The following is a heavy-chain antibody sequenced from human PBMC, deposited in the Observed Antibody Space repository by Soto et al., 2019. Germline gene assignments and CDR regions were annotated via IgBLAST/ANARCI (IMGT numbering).Heavy chain of an antibody. V-gene: IGHV1-3*01. J-gene: IGHJ4*02. Sequence: GASVKVSCKASGYTFTNYAMHWVRQAPGQRPEWMGYINAGNYKTKLSQKFQGRVTITRDTSATTAYMELSSLRSEDTAVYYCARGLLALAGPSFDYWGQGTLVTSPQ. D-gene: IGHD6-19*01. CDR3: ARGLLALAGPSFDY. CDR2: INAGNYKT. CDR1: GYTFTNYA.